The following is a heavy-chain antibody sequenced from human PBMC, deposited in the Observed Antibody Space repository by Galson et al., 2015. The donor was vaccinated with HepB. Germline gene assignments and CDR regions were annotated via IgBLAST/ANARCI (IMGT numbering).Heavy chain of an antibody. CDR3: ARVFVTIFGVVHFFDY. D-gene: IGHD3-3*01. CDR2: IYYSGST. CDR1: GGSISSSSYY. V-gene: IGHV4-39*07. Sequence: SETLSLTCTVSGGSISSSSYYWGWIRQPPGKGLEWIGSIYYSGSTYYNPSLKSRVTISVDTSKNQFSLKLSSVTAADTAVYYCARVFVTIFGVVHFFDYWGQGTLVTVSS. J-gene: IGHJ4*02.